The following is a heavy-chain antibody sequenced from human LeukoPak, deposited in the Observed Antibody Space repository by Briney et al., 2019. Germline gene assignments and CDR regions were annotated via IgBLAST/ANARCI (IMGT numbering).Heavy chain of an antibody. CDR3: ARDAVDTANAV. V-gene: IGHV3-74*01. D-gene: IGHD5-18*01. CDR1: GFTFTTYW. CDR2: INSDGSIT. Sequence: QSGGSLRLSCAASGFTFTTYWMHWVCQAPGKGLVWVSHINSDGSITSYADSVKGRFTISRDNAKNTLYLQMNSLRAEDTAVYYCARDAVDTANAVWGQGPTVTVSS. J-gene: IGHJ6*02.